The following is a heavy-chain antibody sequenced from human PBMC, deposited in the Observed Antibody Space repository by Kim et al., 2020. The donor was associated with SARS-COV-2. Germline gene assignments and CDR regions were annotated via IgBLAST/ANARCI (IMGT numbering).Heavy chain of an antibody. CDR1: GGSFSGYY. CDR2: INHSGST. CDR3: ARGSAVTTFLY. D-gene: IGHD4-17*01. Sequence: SETLSLTCAVYGGSFSGYYWSWIRQPPGKGLEWIGEINHSGSTNYNPSLKSRVTISVDTSKNQFSLKLSSVTAADTAVYYCARGSAVTTFLYWGQGTLVTVSS. J-gene: IGHJ4*02. V-gene: IGHV4-34*01.